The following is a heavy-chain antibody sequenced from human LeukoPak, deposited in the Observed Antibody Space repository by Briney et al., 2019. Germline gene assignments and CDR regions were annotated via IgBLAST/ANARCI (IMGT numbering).Heavy chain of an antibody. Sequence: AETLSLTCAVYGESFSGYYWRWLRQPPGKGLEGLGKINHRGSTNYNPSLNSRVTISVDTSKNQFSLKLSSVTAADTAVYYCARSMQGVSGMDVWGQGTTVTVSS. CDR2: INHRGST. V-gene: IGHV4-34*01. D-gene: IGHD6-13*01. J-gene: IGHJ6*02. CDR3: ARSMQGVSGMDV. CDR1: GESFSGYY.